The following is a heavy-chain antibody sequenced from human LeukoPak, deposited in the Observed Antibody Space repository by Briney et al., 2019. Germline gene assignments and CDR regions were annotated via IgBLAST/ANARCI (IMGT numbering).Heavy chain of an antibody. CDR2: ISGNGGST. CDR3: AKERGQSKPFDY. V-gene: IGHV3-23*01. J-gene: IGHJ4*02. D-gene: IGHD2-15*01. CDR1: GLTFSSYA. Sequence: GGSLRLSCAASGLTFSSYAMSWVRQAPGKGLEWVSSISGNGGSTYYTDSVKGRFTISRDNSKNTLYLQMNSLRAEDTAVYYCAKERGQSKPFDYWGQGTLVTVSS.